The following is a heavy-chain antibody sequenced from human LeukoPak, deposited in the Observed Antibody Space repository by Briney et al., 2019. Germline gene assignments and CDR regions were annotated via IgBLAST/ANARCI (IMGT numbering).Heavy chain of an antibody. CDR3: AKITGDWFDY. Sequence: PGRSLRLSCAASGFTFDDYAMHWVRQAPGKGLEWVSGISWNSGSIGYADSVKGRFTISRDNAKNSLYLQMNSLRAEDTALYYCAKITGDWFDYWGQGTLVTVSS. V-gene: IGHV3-9*01. CDR2: ISWNSGSI. CDR1: GFTFDDYA. J-gene: IGHJ4*02. D-gene: IGHD2-21*02.